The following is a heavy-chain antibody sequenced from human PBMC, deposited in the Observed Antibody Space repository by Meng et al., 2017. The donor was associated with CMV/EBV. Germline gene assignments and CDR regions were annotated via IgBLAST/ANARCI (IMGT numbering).Heavy chain of an antibody. Sequence: LALPCAVYGGYFSGYDWSWIRQPPGKGLEWIGEINHSGSTNYNPSLKSRVTISVDTSKNQFSLKLSSVTAADTAVYYCARGRQRKFDPWGQGTLVTVSS. V-gene: IGHV4-34*01. D-gene: IGHD2-2*01. CDR3: ARGRQRKFDP. CDR2: INHSGST. J-gene: IGHJ5*02. CDR1: GGYFSGYD.